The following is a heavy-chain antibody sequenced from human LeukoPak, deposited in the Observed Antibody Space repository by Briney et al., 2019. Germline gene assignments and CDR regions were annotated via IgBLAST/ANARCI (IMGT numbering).Heavy chain of an antibody. Sequence: GASVKVSCKASVYTFTSYGISWVREAPGQGVEWVGWISAYNGNTNYAQKLQGRVTMTTDTSTSTAYMELRSLRSDDTAVYYCARDDYYDSSGYYPAGYYYGMDVWGQGTTVTVSS. CDR3: ARDDYYDSSGYYPAGYYYGMDV. V-gene: IGHV1-18*01. CDR1: VYTFTSYG. CDR2: ISAYNGNT. J-gene: IGHJ6*02. D-gene: IGHD3-22*01.